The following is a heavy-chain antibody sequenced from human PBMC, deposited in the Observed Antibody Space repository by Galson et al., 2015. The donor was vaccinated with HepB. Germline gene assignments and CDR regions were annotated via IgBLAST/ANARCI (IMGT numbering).Heavy chain of an antibody. CDR2: ISGSGGST. V-gene: IGHV3-23*01. D-gene: IGHD2-15*01. J-gene: IGHJ3*02. CDR1: GFTFSSYA. CDR3: AKDRGPRDCSGGSCYHSWRIAFDI. Sequence: SLRLSCAASGFTFSSYAMSWVRQAPGKGLEWVSAISGSGGSTYYADSVKGRFTISRDNSKNTLYLQMNSLRAEDTAVYYCAKDRGPRDCSGGSCYHSWRIAFDIWGQGTMVTVSS.